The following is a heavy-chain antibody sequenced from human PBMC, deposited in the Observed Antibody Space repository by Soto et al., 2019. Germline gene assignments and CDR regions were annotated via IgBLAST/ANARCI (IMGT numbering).Heavy chain of an antibody. J-gene: IGHJ4*02. CDR1: GYTFTSYG. V-gene: IGHV1-18*01. Sequence: QVQLVQSGAEVKKPGASVKVSCKASGYTFTSYGISWVRQAPGQGLEWMGWISAYNGNTNYAQKLQGRVTMTTDTSTSTAYMELRSLRTDDTAVYYCARGILLYSSSWSWAYLAYWGQGTLVTVSS. CDR3: ARGILLYSSSWSWAYLAY. CDR2: ISAYNGNT. D-gene: IGHD6-13*01.